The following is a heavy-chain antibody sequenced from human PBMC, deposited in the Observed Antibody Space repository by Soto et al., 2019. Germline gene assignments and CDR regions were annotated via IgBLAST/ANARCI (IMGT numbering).Heavy chain of an antibody. CDR1: GGTFSSYA. CDR2: IIPIFGTA. CDR3: ARDFLSDGDFGY. D-gene: IGHD4-17*01. V-gene: IGHV1-69*13. J-gene: IGHJ4*01. Sequence: SVKVSCKASGGTFSSYAISWVRQAPGQGLEWMGGIIPIFGTANYAQKFQGRVTITADESTSTAYMELSSLRSEDTAVYYCARDFLSDGDFGYWGHGTLVTVSS.